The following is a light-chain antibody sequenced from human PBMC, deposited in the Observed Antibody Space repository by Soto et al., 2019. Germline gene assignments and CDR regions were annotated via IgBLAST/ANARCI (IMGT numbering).Light chain of an antibody. CDR2: DVT. J-gene: IGLJ1*01. CDR3: SSYTSSSTLYV. V-gene: IGLV2-14*01. Sequence: QSALTQPDSVSGSPGQSITISCTGTSSDVGDNNYVSWYQQHPGKAPKLMIYDVTPRPSGISNRFSGSKSGNTASLTISVLQAEDEADYYCSSYTSSSTLYVFGTGTKLTVL. CDR1: SSDVGDNNY.